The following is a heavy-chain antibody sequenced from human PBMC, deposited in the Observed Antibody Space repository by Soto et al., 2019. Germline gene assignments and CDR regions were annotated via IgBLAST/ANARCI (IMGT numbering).Heavy chain of an antibody. D-gene: IGHD2-2*03. CDR1: GYSFTSYW. V-gene: IGHV5-51*01. Sequence: PGESLKISCKGSGYSFTSYWIGWVRQMPGKGLEWMGIIYPGDSDTRYSPSFQGQVTISADKSISTAYLQWSSLKASDTAMYYCARRGYCSSTSCQPQAYCYGMDVWGQGTTVTVSS. CDR3: ARRGYCSSTSCQPQAYCYGMDV. CDR2: IYPGDSDT. J-gene: IGHJ6*02.